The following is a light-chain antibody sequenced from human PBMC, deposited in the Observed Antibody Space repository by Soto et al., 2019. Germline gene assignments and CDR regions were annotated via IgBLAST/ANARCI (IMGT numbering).Light chain of an antibody. CDR1: SRDVGGYNY. J-gene: IGLJ1*01. V-gene: IGLV2-14*01. Sequence: QSALTQPASVSGSPGQSITISCTGTSRDVGGYNYVSWYQQHPGKAPKLMIYDVSNRPSGVSNRFSGSKSGNTASLTISGLQAEYEADYYCSSYTSSSPYVFGTGTKVTVL. CDR2: DVS. CDR3: SSYTSSSPYV.